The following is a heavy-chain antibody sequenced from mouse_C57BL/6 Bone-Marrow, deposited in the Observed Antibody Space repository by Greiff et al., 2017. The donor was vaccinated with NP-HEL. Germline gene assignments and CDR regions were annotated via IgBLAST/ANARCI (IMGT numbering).Heavy chain of an antibody. CDR1: GFTFSSYG. CDR2: ISSGGSYT. Sequence: EVQVVESGGDLVKPGGSLKLSCAASGFTFSSYGLSWVRQTPDKRLEWVATISSGGSYTYYPDSVKGRFTIARDKSKNTLYLQMSSRKYEDTAMYYCASPDDYDVAWFAYGGQGTLVTVSA. D-gene: IGHD2-4*01. J-gene: IGHJ3*01. V-gene: IGHV5-6*01. CDR3: ASPDDYDVAWFAY.